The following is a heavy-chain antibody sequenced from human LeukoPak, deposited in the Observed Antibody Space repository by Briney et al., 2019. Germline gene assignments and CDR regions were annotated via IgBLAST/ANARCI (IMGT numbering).Heavy chain of an antibody. Sequence: SETLSLTCTVSGGSISSYYWSWIRQPPGKGLERIGYIYYSGSTNYNPSLKSRVTISVDTSKNQFSLKLSSVTAADTAVYYCARASHDYGDYSHFDYWGQGTLVTVSS. D-gene: IGHD4-17*01. J-gene: IGHJ4*02. CDR3: ARASHDYGDYSHFDY. V-gene: IGHV4-59*08. CDR1: GGSISSYY. CDR2: IYYSGST.